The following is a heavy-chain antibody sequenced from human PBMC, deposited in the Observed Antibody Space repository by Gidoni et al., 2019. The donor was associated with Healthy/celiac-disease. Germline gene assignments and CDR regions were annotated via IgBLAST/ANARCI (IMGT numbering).Heavy chain of an antibody. V-gene: IGHV4-34*01. D-gene: IGHD3-10*01. J-gene: IGHJ4*02. Sequence: QVQLQQCGAALLKPSETLSLTCAVYGGSFSGYYWSWIRQLPGKGLEWIGELNHSGSTNYNPSLKSRVTISVDTSKNQFSLKLSSVTAADTAVYYCATAPHYGSGSYYNDYWGQGTLVTVSS. CDR3: ATAPHYGSGSYYNDY. CDR2: LNHSGST. CDR1: GGSFSGYY.